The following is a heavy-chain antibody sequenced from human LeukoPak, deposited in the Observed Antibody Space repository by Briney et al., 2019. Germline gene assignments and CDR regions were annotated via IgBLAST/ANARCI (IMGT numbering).Heavy chain of an antibody. D-gene: IGHD1-26*01. CDR2: ISWNSGTI. Sequence: GGSLRLSCAASGFTFDDYAMHWVRQAPGKGLEWVSDISWNSGTIGYADSVKGRFTVSRDNAKNSLYLQMNSLRPEDMALYYCAKGNSGSYSQDWFDPWGQGTLVTVSS. V-gene: IGHV3-9*03. J-gene: IGHJ5*02. CDR1: GFTFDDYA. CDR3: AKGNSGSYSQDWFDP.